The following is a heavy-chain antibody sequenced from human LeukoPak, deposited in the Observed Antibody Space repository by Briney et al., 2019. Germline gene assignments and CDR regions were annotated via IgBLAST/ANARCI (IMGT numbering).Heavy chain of an antibody. Sequence: PSETLSLTCTVSGGSISSYYWSWIRQPAGKGLEWIGRIYTSGSTNYNPSLKSRVTISVDTSKNQFSLKLSSVTAADTAVYYCASVDADYYGSGSYYLNDYWGQGTLVTVSS. V-gene: IGHV4-4*07. CDR3: ASVDADYYGSGSYYLNDY. J-gene: IGHJ4*02. CDR2: IYTSGST. CDR1: GGSISSYY. D-gene: IGHD3-10*01.